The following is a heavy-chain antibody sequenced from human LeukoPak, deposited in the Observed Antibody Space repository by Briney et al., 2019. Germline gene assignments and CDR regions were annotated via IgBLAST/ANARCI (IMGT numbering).Heavy chain of an antibody. V-gene: IGHV3-21*01. CDR1: GFALKSYS. CDR3: ARSARVYAFDI. D-gene: IGHD2-8*01. Sequence: GGSLRLSCAGSGFALKSYSLSWVRQAPGKGLEWVSSISSTSAYIYYADSVKGRFTISRDNVDNVVYLQMNSLGAEDTAVYYCARSARVYAFDIWGQGTMVTVSS. J-gene: IGHJ3*02. CDR2: ISSTSAYI.